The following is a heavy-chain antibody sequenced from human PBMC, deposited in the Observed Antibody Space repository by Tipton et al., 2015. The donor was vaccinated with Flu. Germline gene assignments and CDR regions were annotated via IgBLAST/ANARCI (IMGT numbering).Heavy chain of an antibody. CDR2: ISSSGSTI. CDR3: ARAREVPEGSPVDY. D-gene: IGHD3-10*01. J-gene: IGHJ4*02. Sequence: GSLRLSCAASGFTFSDYYMSWIRQAPGKGLEWVSYISSSGSTIYYADSVKGRFTISRDNAKNSLYLQMNSLRAEGTAVYYCARAREVPEGSPVDYWGQGTLVTVSS. V-gene: IGHV3-11*04. CDR1: GFTFSDYY.